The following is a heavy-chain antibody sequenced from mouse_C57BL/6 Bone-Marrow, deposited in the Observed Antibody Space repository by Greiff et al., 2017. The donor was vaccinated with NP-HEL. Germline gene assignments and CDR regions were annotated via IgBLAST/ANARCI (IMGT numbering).Heavy chain of an antibody. V-gene: IGHV3-6*01. D-gene: IGHD2-4*01. J-gene: IGHJ2*01. CDR2: ISYDGSN. CDR1: GYSITSGYY. CDR3: EREGYYDYNFDY. Sequence: EVKLMESGPGLVKPSQSLSLTCSVTGYSITSGYYWNWIRQFPGNKLEWMGYISYDGSNNYNPSLKNRISITRDTSKNQFFLKLNSVTTEDTATYYCEREGYYDYNFDYWGQGTTLTVSS.